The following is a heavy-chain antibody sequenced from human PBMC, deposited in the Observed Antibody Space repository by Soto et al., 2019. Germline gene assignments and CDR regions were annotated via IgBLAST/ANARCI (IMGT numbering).Heavy chain of an antibody. D-gene: IGHD3-22*01. J-gene: IGHJ4*02. CDR2: IWYDGSNK. CDR1: GFSFSNYG. Sequence: QVQLVESGGGVVQPGRSLRLSCAASGFSFSNYGMHWVRQAPGKGLEWVAVIWYDGSNKYYADSVKGRFTISRDNSKNTRYLKVESLRAEDPVVYYGGREDSYSIGYSPIDSWARGTLVTVSS. V-gene: IGHV3-33*01. CDR3: GREDSYSIGYSPIDS.